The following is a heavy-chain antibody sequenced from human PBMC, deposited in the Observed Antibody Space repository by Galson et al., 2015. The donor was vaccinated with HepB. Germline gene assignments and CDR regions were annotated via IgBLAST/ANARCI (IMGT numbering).Heavy chain of an antibody. CDR1: GYTFTSYA. J-gene: IGHJ5*02. Sequence: SVKVSCKASGYTFTSYAMHWVRQAPGQRLEWMGWINAGNGNTKYSQKFQGRVTITRDTSASTAYMELSSLRSEDTAVYYCARAIITGTTFNWFDPWGQGTLVTVSP. CDR3: ARAIITGTTFNWFDP. D-gene: IGHD1-7*01. V-gene: IGHV1-3*01. CDR2: INAGNGNT.